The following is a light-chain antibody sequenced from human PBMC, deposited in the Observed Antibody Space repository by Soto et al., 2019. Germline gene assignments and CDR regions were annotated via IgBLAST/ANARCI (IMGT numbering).Light chain of an antibody. CDR2: EVS. CDR3: SSYAGSNNYV. Sequence: QSALTQPPSASGSPGQSVTISCTGTSSDVGGYYHVSWYQQHPGKAPKLMIYEVSKRPSGVPDRFSGSKSGNTASLTVSGLQAEDEADYYCSSYAGSNNYVFGTGTKLTVL. V-gene: IGLV2-8*01. J-gene: IGLJ1*01. CDR1: SSDVGGYYH.